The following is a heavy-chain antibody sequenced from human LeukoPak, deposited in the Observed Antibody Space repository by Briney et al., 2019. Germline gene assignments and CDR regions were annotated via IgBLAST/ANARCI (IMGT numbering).Heavy chain of an antibody. J-gene: IGHJ4*02. Sequence: GGSLRLSCAASVFTFRNYWMGWVRQAPGKGLEWVANIKQDGSEKYYVDSVKGRFTISRDNAKNSLHLQMNSLRAEDTAMYYCARDSAGNDYWGQGTLVTVSS. CDR1: VFTFRNYW. D-gene: IGHD6-13*01. CDR2: IKQDGSEK. V-gene: IGHV3-7*01. CDR3: ARDSAGNDY.